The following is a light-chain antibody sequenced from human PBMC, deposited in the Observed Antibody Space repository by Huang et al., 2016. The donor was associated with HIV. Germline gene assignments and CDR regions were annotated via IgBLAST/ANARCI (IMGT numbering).Light chain of an antibody. CDR2: DAS. Sequence: EIVLTQSPVPLSRSPGQRATLSCRASQSVDTYLAWYQQKPGQAPRLLIYDASNRATGIPARFSGSGSGTDFTLTISSLEPDDFVLYFCQQRGTWPPTFGGGTTMEIK. J-gene: IGKJ4*01. CDR3: QQRGTWPPT. V-gene: IGKV3-11*01. CDR1: QSVDTY.